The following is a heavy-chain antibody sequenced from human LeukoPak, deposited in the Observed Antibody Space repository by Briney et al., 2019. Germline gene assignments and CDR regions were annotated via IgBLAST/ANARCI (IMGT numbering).Heavy chain of an antibody. CDR1: GYTFTTYY. D-gene: IGHD6-25*01. J-gene: IGHJ3*02. V-gene: IGHV1-2*04. Sequence: ASVKVSCKASGYTFTTYYMHWVRQAPGQGLEWMGWINPNSGGTNYAQKFQGWVTMTRDTSISTAYMELSRLRSDDTAVYYCASTRRLIDAFDIWGQGTMVTVSS. CDR3: ASTRRLIDAFDI. CDR2: INPNSGGT.